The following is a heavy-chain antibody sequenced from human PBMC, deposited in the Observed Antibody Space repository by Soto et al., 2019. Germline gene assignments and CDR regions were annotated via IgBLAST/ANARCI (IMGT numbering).Heavy chain of an antibody. CDR1: RFTFSSYG. D-gene: IGHD3-22*01. J-gene: IGHJ4*02. Sequence: QVQLVESGGGVVQPGRSLRLSCAASRFTFSSYGMHWVRQAPGKGLEWVAVIWYDGSNKYYADSVKGRFTISRDNSKNTLYLQMNSLRAEDTAVYYCARDSYDSSGYYLDYWGQGTLVTVSS. V-gene: IGHV3-33*01. CDR3: ARDSYDSSGYYLDY. CDR2: IWYDGSNK.